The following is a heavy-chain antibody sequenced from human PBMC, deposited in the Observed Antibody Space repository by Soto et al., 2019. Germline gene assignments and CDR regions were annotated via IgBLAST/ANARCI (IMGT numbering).Heavy chain of an antibody. CDR1: GFTFSSYA. CDR2: ISYDGSNK. V-gene: IGHV3-30-3*01. Sequence: LRLSCAASGFTFSSYAMHWVRQAPGKGLEWVAVISYDGSNKYYADSVKGRFTISRDNSKNTLYLQMNSLRAEDTAVYYCARVDYWGQGTLVTVAS. CDR3: ARVDY. J-gene: IGHJ4*02.